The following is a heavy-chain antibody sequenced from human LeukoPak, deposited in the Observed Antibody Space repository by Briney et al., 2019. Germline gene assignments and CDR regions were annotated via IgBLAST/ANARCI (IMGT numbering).Heavy chain of an antibody. V-gene: IGHV4-34*01. CDR1: GGSFSGYY. Sequence: SETLSLTCAVYGGSFSGYYWSWLRQPPGKGLEWIGEINHSGSTNYNPSLKSRVTISVDTSKNQFSLKLSSVTAADTAVYYCARGGVRGNHYYHSTRHFDYWGQGTLVTVSS. CDR2: INHSGST. J-gene: IGHJ4*02. CDR3: ARGGVRGNHYYHSTRHFDY. D-gene: IGHD3-22*01.